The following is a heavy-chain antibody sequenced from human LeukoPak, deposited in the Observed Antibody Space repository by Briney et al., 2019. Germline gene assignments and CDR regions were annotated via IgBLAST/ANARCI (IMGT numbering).Heavy chain of an antibody. J-gene: IGHJ4*02. CDR1: GFTFSSFP. V-gene: IGHV3-23*01. CDR2: ISGGGVST. CDR3: TRDLVPEYGSGSYYNGYDY. D-gene: IGHD3-10*01. Sequence: GGSLRLSCAASGFTFSSFPMSWVRQAPGKGLEWVSVISGGGVSTYYADSVKGRFTISRDNAKNTLYLQMNSLGAEDTAVYCCTRDLVPEYGSGSYYNGYDYWGQGTLVTVSS.